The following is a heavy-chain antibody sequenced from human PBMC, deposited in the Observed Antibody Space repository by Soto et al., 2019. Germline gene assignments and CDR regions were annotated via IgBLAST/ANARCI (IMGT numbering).Heavy chain of an antibody. Sequence: GGSLRLSCVGSGFTFSNYGMHWVRQPPGKGLEWVALISDDGDKRYYADSVRGRLIISRDNSKDTLYLQMNSLVPDATAVYFCAKARVRIVGANSFDYWGQGTPVTVSS. CDR1: GFTFSNYG. CDR2: ISDDGDKR. J-gene: IGHJ4*02. D-gene: IGHD1-26*01. V-gene: IGHV3-30*18. CDR3: AKARVRIVGANSFDY.